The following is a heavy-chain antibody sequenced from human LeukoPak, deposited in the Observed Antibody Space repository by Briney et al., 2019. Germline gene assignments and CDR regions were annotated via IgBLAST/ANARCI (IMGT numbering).Heavy chain of an antibody. V-gene: IGHV3-7*01. CDR2: IKQDGSEK. CDR3: ARDFHSYGSPFDY. Sequence: QTGGSLRLSCAASAFTFSNYCKTWVRQAPGKGREGAPNIKQDGSEKYYVDSVKGRFTISRDNAKNSLYLQMNRLRAEDTAVYYCARDFHSYGSPFDYWGQGTLVTVSS. CDR1: AFTFSNYC. D-gene: IGHD3-10*01. J-gene: IGHJ4*02.